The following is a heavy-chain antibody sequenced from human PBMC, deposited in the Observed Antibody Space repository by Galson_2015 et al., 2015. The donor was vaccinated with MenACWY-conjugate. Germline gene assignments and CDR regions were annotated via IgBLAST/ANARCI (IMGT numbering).Heavy chain of an antibody. D-gene: IGHD2-2*01. CDR2: ISDSSTYI. CDR1: GFTFSSYT. CDR3: ARVGYCSGTSCSSSWSFDL. V-gene: IGHV3-21*01. J-gene: IGHJ2*01. Sequence: LRLSCAASGFTFSSYTMNWVRQAPGKGLEWVSSISDSSTYIYYADSVKGRFTISRDNAKNSLSLQMNSLRAEDTAVYYCARVGYCSGTSCSSSWSFDLWGRGTLVTVSS.